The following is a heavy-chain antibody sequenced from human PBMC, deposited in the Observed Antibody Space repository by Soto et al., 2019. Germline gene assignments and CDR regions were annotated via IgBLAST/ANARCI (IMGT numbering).Heavy chain of an antibody. J-gene: IGHJ3*02. D-gene: IGHD3-9*01. V-gene: IGHV2-26*01. CDR2: IFSNDEK. CDR1: GFSLSNARMG. Sequence: QVTLKESGPVLVKPTEPLTLTCTVSGFSLSNARMGVSWIRQPPGKALEWLAHIFSNDEKSYSTSLKSRLTISKDTSKSQVVLTMTNMDPVDTATYYCARTDYDILTGPGNAFDIWGQGTMVTVSS. CDR3: ARTDYDILTGPGNAFDI.